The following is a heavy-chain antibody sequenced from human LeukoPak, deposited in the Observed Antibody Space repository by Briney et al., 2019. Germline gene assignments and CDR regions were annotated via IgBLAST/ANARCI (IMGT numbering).Heavy chain of an antibody. CDR3: ARYSSSDAVDI. CDR2: ISSSGSTI. CDR1: GFTFSSYE. D-gene: IGHD6-6*01. V-gene: IGHV3-48*03. J-gene: IGHJ3*02. Sequence: GGSLRLSCAASGFTFSSYEMNWVRQAPGKGLEWISYISSSGSTIYYADSVKGRFTISRDNAKNSLYLQMNSLRAEDTAVYYCARYSSSDAVDIWGQGTMVTVSS.